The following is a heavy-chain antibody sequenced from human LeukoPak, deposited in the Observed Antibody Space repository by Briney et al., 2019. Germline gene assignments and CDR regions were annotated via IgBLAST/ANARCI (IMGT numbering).Heavy chain of an antibody. CDR2: INPNSGGT. Sequence: ASVKVSCKTSGGTFNNSAISWVRQAPGQGLEWMGRINPNSGGTNYAQKFQGRVTMTRDTSISTAYMELSRLRSDDTAVYYCARDPPQQPGVPASAFDIWGQGTMVTVSS. CDR3: ARDPPQQPGVPASAFDI. J-gene: IGHJ3*02. CDR1: GGTFNNSA. D-gene: IGHD6-13*01. V-gene: IGHV1-2*06.